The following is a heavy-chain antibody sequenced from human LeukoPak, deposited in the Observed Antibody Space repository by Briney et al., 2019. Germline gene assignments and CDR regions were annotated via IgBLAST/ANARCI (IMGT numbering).Heavy chain of an antibody. Sequence: SETLSLTCTVSGYSISSGYYWGWIRQPPGKGLEWIGSTAPGGNTYYNPSLKSRVAISVDTFKNQFSLRLISVTAADTAVYYCARGGSGWPFDHWGQGTLVTVSS. V-gene: IGHV4-38-2*02. CDR2: TAPGGNT. CDR3: ARGGSGWPFDH. J-gene: IGHJ4*02. CDR1: GYSISSGYY. D-gene: IGHD6-19*01.